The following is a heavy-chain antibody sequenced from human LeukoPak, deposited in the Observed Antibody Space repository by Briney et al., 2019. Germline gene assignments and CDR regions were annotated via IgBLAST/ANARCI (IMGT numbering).Heavy chain of an antibody. J-gene: IGHJ4*02. V-gene: IGHV3-23*01. CDR2: VSGSGGST. CDR1: GFSFSDHT. Sequence: GGSLRLSCAASGFSFSDHTMSWVRQAPGKGLEWVSAVSGSGGSTYYADSAKGRFTISRDNSKSTLYLQMNSLRAEDTAVYYCAKAPLFDYYGSGSYLDHWGQGTLVTVSS. D-gene: IGHD3-10*01. CDR3: AKAPLFDYYGSGSYLDH.